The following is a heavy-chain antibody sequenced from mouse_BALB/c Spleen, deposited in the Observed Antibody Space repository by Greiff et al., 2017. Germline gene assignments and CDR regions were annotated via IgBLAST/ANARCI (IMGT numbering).Heavy chain of an antibody. CDR1: GYSITSGYY. CDR2: ISYDGSN. J-gene: IGHJ3*01. CDR3: ARFSMTTGGFAY. D-gene: IGHD2-3*01. V-gene: IGHV3-6*02. Sequence: VQLQESGPGLVKPSQSLSLTCSVTGYSITSGYYWNWIRQFPGNKLEWMGYISYDGSNNYNPSLKNRISITRDTSKNQFFLKLNSVTTEDTATYYCARFSMTTGGFAYWGQGTLVTVSA.